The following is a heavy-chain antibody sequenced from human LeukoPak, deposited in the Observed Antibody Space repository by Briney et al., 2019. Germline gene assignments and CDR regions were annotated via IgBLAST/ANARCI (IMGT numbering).Heavy chain of an antibody. CDR3: ARGPGYCSSTSCYHYHYYGMDV. CDR1: GGTFSSYA. D-gene: IGHD2-2*01. J-gene: IGHJ6*02. Sequence: SVKVSCKASGGTFSSYAISWVRQAPGQGLEWMGGIIPIFGTANYAQKFQGRVTITADESTGTAYMELSSLRSEDTAVYYCARGPGYCSSTSCYHYHYYGMDVWGQGTTVTVSS. CDR2: IIPIFGTA. V-gene: IGHV1-69*13.